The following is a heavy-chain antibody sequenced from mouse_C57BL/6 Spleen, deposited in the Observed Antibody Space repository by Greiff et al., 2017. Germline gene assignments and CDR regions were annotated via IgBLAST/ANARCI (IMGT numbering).Heavy chain of an antibody. V-gene: IGHV1-72*01. CDR3: ARGGVTTVVADFDY. D-gene: IGHD1-1*01. CDR2: IVPNSGGT. J-gene: IGHJ2*01. CDR1: VYTFTSYW. Sequence: VQLQQPGAELVKPGASVKLSCKASVYTFTSYWMHWVKQRPGRGLVWIGRIVPNSGGTKYNEKFKSKATLAVDKPSSTAYMQLSSLTSEDSAVYYCARGGVTTVVADFDYWGQGTTRTVSS.